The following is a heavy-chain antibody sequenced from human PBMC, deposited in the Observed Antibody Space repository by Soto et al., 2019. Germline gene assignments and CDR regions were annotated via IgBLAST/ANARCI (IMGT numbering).Heavy chain of an antibody. CDR1: ESIFRGYG. CDR3: ARDGVGVTTFWGFLDY. CDR2: IRFDGSNI. Sequence: QVQMVESRGGVVQPGGSLRLSCAVSESIFRGYGMHWVRQAPGKGLEWVAIIRFDGSNIHYADYVMGRFTISRDNSKNMLYLEMNNLRVEDTAVYYCARDGVGVTTFWGFLDYWGQGTLVTVSA. D-gene: IGHD3-10*02. V-gene: IGHV3-33*01. J-gene: IGHJ4*02.